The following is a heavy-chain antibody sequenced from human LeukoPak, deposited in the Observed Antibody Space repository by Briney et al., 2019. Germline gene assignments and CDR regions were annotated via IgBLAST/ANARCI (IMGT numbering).Heavy chain of an antibody. D-gene: IGHD6-13*01. J-gene: IGHJ4*02. CDR1: GGSISSYY. CDR3: AGGVYIAGAQYGY. Sequence: PSETLSLTCTVSGGSISSYYWSWIRQPPGKGLEWIGYIYYSGTTNYNPSLKSRVTISVDTSKNQFSLKLSSVTAADTAVYYCAGGVYIAGAQYGYWGQGTLVTVSS. V-gene: IGHV4-59*01. CDR2: IYYSGTT.